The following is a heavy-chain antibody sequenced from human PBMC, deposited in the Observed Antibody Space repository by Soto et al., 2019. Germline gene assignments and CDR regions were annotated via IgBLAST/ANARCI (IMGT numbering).Heavy chain of an antibody. D-gene: IGHD5-12*01. CDR2: IYWDDDK. Sequence: QITLKESGPTLVKPTQTLTLTCTFSGFSLSTSGVGVGWIRQPPGKALEWLSLIYWDDDKRYSPSLKNRLTITKDTSKNRVVLTMTNVDPVDTATYFCAHSLGGGYDYLPFDYWGQGTLVTVSS. CDR3: AHSLGGGYDYLPFDY. CDR1: GFSLSTSGVG. V-gene: IGHV2-5*02. J-gene: IGHJ4*02.